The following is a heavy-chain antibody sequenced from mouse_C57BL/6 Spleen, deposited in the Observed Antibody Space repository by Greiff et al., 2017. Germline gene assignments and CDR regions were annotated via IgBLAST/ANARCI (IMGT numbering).Heavy chain of an antibody. CDR1: GYAFSSYW. J-gene: IGHJ4*01. CDR2: IYPGDGDT. V-gene: IGHV1-80*01. D-gene: IGHD1-1*01. Sequence: VQLVESGAELVKPGASVKISCKASGYAFSSYWMNWVKQRPGKGLEWIGQIYPGDGDTNYNGKFKGKATLTADKSSSTAYMQLSSLTSEDSAVYFCARRGLITTVVARGSAMDYWGQGTSVTVSS. CDR3: ARRGLITTVVARGSAMDY.